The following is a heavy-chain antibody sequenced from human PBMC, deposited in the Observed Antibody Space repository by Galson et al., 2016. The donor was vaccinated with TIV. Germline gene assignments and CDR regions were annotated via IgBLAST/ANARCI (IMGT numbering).Heavy chain of an antibody. CDR2: FDPEVGKT. CDR3: ATVAWFPGLSLDN. CDR1: GDSLSELV. J-gene: IGHJ4*02. D-gene: IGHD3-22*01. Sequence: SVKVSCKVSGDSLSELVMHWVRQAPGKGLEWMGGFDPEVGKTIYAQKLEGRVTMTADTSTDTAYMELGSLRFEDTALYYCATVAWFPGLSLDNWGQGTLVIVSS. V-gene: IGHV1-24*01.